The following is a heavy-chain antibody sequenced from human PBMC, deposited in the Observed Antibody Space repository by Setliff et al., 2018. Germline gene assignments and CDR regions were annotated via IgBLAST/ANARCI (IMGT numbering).Heavy chain of an antibody. CDR3: ATPALYSTGWFGYHGMDV. D-gene: IGHD6-19*01. Sequence: PGGSLRLSCAASGFSINNAWLSWVRQAPGKGLEWVGRIKSKTDGGTPDYATPVKGRFTISRDDSKNTLYLQMNSLKTEDTAVYYCATPALYSTGWFGYHGMDVWGQG. V-gene: IGHV3-15*01. J-gene: IGHJ6*02. CDR2: IKSKTDGGTP. CDR1: GFSINNAW.